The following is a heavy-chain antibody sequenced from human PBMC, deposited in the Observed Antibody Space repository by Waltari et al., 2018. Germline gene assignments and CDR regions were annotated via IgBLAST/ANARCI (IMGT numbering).Heavy chain of an antibody. J-gene: IGHJ5*02. CDR3: AKDGMPYL. CDR2: ILYDGSNK. CDR1: GFTFSNYA. D-gene: IGHD2-2*01. V-gene: IGHV3-30*18. Sequence: QVQLALAGGGMVQQGRSLGLSCRGSGFTFSNYAMHWVRQAPGMGLEWVAGILYDGSNKYYADSVKVRLTISRDNSKNTLYLQMNSLRAEDTAVYYCAKDGMPYLWGQGTLVTVSS.